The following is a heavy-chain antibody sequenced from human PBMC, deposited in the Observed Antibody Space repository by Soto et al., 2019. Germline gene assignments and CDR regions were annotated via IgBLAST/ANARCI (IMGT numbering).Heavy chain of an antibody. Sequence: KASETLSLTCTVSGGSISSYYWSWIRQPPGKGLEWIGYIYYSGSTNYNPSLKSRVTISVDTSKNQFSLKLSSVTAADTAVYYCAREVGSSWTEKRNWFDPWGQGTLVTV. CDR2: IYYSGST. J-gene: IGHJ5*02. CDR3: AREVGSSWTEKRNWFDP. V-gene: IGHV4-59*01. D-gene: IGHD6-13*01. CDR1: GGSISSYY.